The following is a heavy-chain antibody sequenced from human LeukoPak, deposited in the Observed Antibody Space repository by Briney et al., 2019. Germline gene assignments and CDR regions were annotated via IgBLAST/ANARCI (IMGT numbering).Heavy chain of an antibody. Sequence: SETLSLTCTVSGGSISSYYWSWIRQPPGKRLEWIGYIYYSGSTNYNPSLKSRVTISVDTSKNQFSLKLSSVTAADTAVYYCARGIHYCSSTSCYSHFDYWGQGTLVTVSS. CDR1: GGSISSYY. D-gene: IGHD2-2*01. V-gene: IGHV4-59*01. CDR3: ARGIHYCSSTSCYSHFDY. CDR2: IYYSGST. J-gene: IGHJ4*02.